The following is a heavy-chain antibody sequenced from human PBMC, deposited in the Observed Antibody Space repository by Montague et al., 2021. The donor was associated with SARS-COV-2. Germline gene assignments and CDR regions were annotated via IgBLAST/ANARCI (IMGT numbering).Heavy chain of an antibody. D-gene: IGHD2-8*01. CDR3: ARVARYCTNGVCQTYYYDLDV. V-gene: IGHV4-59*01. CDR1: GGSTNYYY. CDR2: MYYSGST. Sequence: SETLSLTCIVSGGSTNYYYWSWIRQSPGKGLEWIGYMYYSGSTNYNPSLKSRVTMSIDRSKNQFSLKLRSVTAADTAVYYCARVARYCTNGVCQTYYYDLDVWGQGTTVTVSS. J-gene: IGHJ6*02.